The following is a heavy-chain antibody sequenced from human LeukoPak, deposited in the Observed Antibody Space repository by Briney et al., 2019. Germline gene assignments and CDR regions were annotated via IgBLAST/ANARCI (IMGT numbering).Heavy chain of an antibody. V-gene: IGHV1-18*01. J-gene: IGHJ3*02. CDR3: ARCLLWENPAEDVFDI. CDR2: ISTSNGNT. CDR1: GYTFTNYG. Sequence: VASVKVSCKASGYTFTNYGINWVRQAPGRGLEWMGWISTSNGNTNYAENLQGRVTMTTDTSTSTAYMELRSLRSDDTAVYYCARCLLWENPAEDVFDIWGQGTIVTVPS. D-gene: IGHD3-3*01.